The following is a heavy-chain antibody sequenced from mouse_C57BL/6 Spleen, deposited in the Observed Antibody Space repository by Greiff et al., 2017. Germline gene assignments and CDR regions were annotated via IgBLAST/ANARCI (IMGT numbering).Heavy chain of an antibody. Sequence: EVQRVESGGGLVKPGGSLKLSCAASGFTFSSYAMSWVRQTPEKRLEWVATISDGGSYTYYPDNVKGRFTISRDNAKNNLYLQMSHLKSEDTAMYYCARGDYLDYWGQGTTLTVSS. V-gene: IGHV5-4*01. J-gene: IGHJ2*01. CDR3: ARGDYLDY. CDR1: GFTFSSYA. CDR2: ISDGGSYT.